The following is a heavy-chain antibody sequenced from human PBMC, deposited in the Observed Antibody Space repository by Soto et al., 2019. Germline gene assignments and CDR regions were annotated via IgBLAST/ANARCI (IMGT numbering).Heavy chain of an antibody. J-gene: IGHJ4*02. CDR2: ISGTGGST. D-gene: IGHD3-22*01. CDR3: AKEMTSGYYLFDY. Sequence: GGSLRLSCAASGFTFSSYAMSWVRQTPGKGLEWVSTISGTGGSTYYPDSVKGRFTISRDNSKNTVYLQMNSLRAEDAAVYYCAKEMTSGYYLFDYWGQATLVTVFS. V-gene: IGHV3-23*01. CDR1: GFTFSSYA.